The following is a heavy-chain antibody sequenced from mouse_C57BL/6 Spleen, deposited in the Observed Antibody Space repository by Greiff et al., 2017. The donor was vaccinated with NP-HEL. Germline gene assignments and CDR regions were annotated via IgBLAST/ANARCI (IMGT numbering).Heavy chain of an antibody. CDR3: AREPLNWDAYFDN. V-gene: IGHV5-4*03. CDR2: ISDGGSYT. Sequence: VKVVESGGGLVKPGGSLKLSCAASGFTFSSYAMSWVRQTPEKRLEWVATISDGGSYTYYPDNVKGRFTISRDNAKNNLYLQMSHLKSKETAMYYCAREPLNWDAYFDNWGKGTTLTVSS. CDR1: GFTFSSYA. D-gene: IGHD4-1*01. J-gene: IGHJ2*01.